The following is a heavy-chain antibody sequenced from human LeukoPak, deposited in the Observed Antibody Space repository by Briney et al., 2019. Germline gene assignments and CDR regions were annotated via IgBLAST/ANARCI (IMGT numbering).Heavy chain of an antibody. CDR2: ISDSGADT. CDR3: AKVPYSDYGSGRPPFMDV. D-gene: IGHD3-10*01. J-gene: IGHJ6*02. CDR1: GFSFSNYA. Sequence: GGCLRLSCAASGFSFSNYAMSWVRQAPGEGLEWGSTISDSGADTYYADSVKGRFTISRDNSKNTLYLQMTSLRAEDTAIYYCAKVPYSDYGSGRPPFMDVWGQGTTVAVSS. V-gene: IGHV3-23*01.